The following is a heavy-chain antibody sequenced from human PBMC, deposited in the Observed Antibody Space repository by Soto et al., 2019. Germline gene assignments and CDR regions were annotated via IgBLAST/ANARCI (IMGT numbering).Heavy chain of an antibody. CDR2: IYHSGST. CDR1: GGSISSSNW. CDR3: ARSSAHYYDSSGYYDY. J-gene: IGHJ4*02. D-gene: IGHD3-22*01. V-gene: IGHV4-4*02. Sequence: SETLSLTCAVSGGSISSSNWWSWVRQPPGKGLEWIGEIYHSGSTNYNPSLKSRVTISVDKSKNQFSLKLSSVTAADTAVYYCARSSAHYYDSSGYYDYWGQGTLVTVSS.